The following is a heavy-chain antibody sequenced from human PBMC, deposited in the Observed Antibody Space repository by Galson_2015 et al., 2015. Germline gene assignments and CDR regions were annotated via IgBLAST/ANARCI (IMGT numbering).Heavy chain of an antibody. CDR1: GFSLSTSGMC. D-gene: IGHD6-13*01. CDR2: IDWDDDK. V-gene: IGHV2-70*01. CDR3: ARFIAAAGTGAFDI. J-gene: IGHJ3*02. Sequence: PALVKPTQTLTLTCTFSGFSLSTSGMCVSWIRQPPGKALEWLALIDWDDDKYYSTSLKTRLTISKDTSKNQVVLTMTNMDPVDTATYYCARFIAAAGTGAFDIWGQGTMVTVSS.